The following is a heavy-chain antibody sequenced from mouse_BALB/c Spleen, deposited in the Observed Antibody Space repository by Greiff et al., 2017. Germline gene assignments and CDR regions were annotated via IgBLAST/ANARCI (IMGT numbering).Heavy chain of an antibody. D-gene: IGHD4-1*01. Sequence: QVQLQQPGAELVKPGASVKLSCKASGYTFTSYWMHWVKQRPGQGLEWIGEIDPSDSYTNYNQKFKGKATLTVDKSSSTAYMQLSSLTSEDSAVYYCARGTGTGAMDYWGQGTSVTVSS. J-gene: IGHJ4*01. V-gene: IGHV1-69*02. CDR2: IDPSDSYT. CDR1: GYTFTSYW. CDR3: ARGTGTGAMDY.